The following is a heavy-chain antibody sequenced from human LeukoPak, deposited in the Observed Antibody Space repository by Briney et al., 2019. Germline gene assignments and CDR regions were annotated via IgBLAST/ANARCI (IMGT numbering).Heavy chain of an antibody. D-gene: IGHD3-10*01. V-gene: IGHV3-30*03. J-gene: IGHJ4*02. CDR1: GFTFSSYG. CDR3: AIGNEYYFDY. Sequence: GGSLGLSCAASGFTFSSYGMHWVRQAPGKGLEWVAVISYDGSNKYYADSVKGRFTISRDNSKNTLYLQMNSLRAEDTAVYYCAIGNEYYFDYWGQGTLVTVSS. CDR2: ISYDGSNK.